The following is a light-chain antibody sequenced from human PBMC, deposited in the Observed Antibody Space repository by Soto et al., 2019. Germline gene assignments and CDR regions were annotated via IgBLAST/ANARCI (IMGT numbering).Light chain of an antibody. V-gene: IGKV1-5*03. CDR3: QQYYSKSGT. CDR1: QNINTW. CDR2: EAS. Sequence: DIQMTQSPSTLSASVGDRVTITCRASQNINTWLAWYQQKPGKAPNLLIYEASSLESGVPPRFSGSRSGTEFTPIISSLQPDDFATYYCQQYYSKSGTFGQGTKVEIK. J-gene: IGKJ1*01.